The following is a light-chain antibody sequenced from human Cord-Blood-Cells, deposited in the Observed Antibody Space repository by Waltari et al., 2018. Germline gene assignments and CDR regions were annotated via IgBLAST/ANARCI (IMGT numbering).Light chain of an antibody. CDR2: DAS. J-gene: IGKJ1*01. CDR1: QSVSSY. CDR3: QQRSNWLWT. V-gene: IGKV3-11*01. Sequence: EIVLTQSPAPLSLSPGARDTLSCRASQSVSSYLAWYQQKPGQAPRLLIYDASNRATGIPARFSGSGSGTDFTLTISSLEPEDFAVYYCQQRSNWLWTFGQGTKVEIK.